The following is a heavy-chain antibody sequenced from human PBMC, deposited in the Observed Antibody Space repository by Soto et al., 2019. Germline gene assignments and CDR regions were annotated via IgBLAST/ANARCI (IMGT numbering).Heavy chain of an antibody. D-gene: IGHD1-26*01. Sequence: GASVEVYCKASGYTFASYYIHWVRQAPGQGLEWMGIINPSGGSTSYAQKFQGRVTMTRDTSTSTVYMELSSLRSEDTAVYYCARDRAGGRSVGASDYWGQGTLVNVSS. V-gene: IGHV1-46*01. CDR3: ARDRAGGRSVGASDY. CDR2: INPSGGST. J-gene: IGHJ4*02. CDR1: GYTFASYY.